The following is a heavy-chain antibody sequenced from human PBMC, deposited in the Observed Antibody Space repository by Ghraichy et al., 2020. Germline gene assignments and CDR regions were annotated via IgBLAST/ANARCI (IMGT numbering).Heavy chain of an antibody. CDR3: ARGRDCGDDCYTDYYYGMVV. CDR2: GCYSGGT. D-gene: IGHD2-21*02. CDR1: GASISSRN. V-gene: IGHV4-59*11. Sequence: SETLSLTCSVSGASISSRNWCWIRQRQGKGLEWIGNGCYSGGTNYNHYLKSRVTITGETSKNKFYLKLSSVTAADTAVYYCARGRDCGDDCYTDYYYGMVVWGQGTTVTVSS. J-gene: IGHJ6*02.